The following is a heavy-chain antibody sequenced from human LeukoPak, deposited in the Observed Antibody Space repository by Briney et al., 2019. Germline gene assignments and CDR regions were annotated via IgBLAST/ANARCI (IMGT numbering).Heavy chain of an antibody. V-gene: IGHV5-51*01. J-gene: IGHJ4*02. CDR2: IYPGDSDT. D-gene: IGHD3-22*01. CDR1: GYSFTSYW. CDR3: ARHGHYYDSSGYYDY. Sequence: GESLKISCKGSGYSFTSYWIDWVRQMPGKGLEWMGIIYPGDSDTRYSPSFQGQVTISADKSISTAYLQWSSLKASDTAMYYCARHGHYYDSSGYYDYWGQGTLVTVSS.